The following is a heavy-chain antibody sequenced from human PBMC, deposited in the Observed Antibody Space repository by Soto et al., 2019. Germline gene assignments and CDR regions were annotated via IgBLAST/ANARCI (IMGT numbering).Heavy chain of an antibody. CDR2: ISYDGSNK. J-gene: IGHJ4*02. CDR3: AKDGRQGYSYGSYYFDY. CDR1: GFTFSSYG. Sequence: GGSLRLSCAASGFTFSSYGMHWVRQAPGKGLEWVAVISYDGSNKYYADSVKGRFTISRDNSKNTLYLQMNSLRAEDTAVYYCAKDGRQGYSYGSYYFDYWGQGTLVTVSS. D-gene: IGHD5-18*01. V-gene: IGHV3-30*18.